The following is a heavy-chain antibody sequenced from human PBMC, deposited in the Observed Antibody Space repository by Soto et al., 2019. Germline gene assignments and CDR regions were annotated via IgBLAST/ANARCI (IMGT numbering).Heavy chain of an antibody. D-gene: IGHD2-21*02. CDR3: SRDRAAVTAGDDY. CDR1: GYTFTSYG. V-gene: IGHV1-18*01. CDR2: ISAYNGNT. J-gene: IGHJ4*02. Sequence: QVQLVQSGAEVKKPGASVKVSCKASGYTFTSYGISWVRQAPGQGLEWMGWISAYNGNTNYAQKLQGRVTMTTDTXTSTDYMELRSLRSDDTAVYYCSRDRAAVTAGDDYWGQGTLVTVSS.